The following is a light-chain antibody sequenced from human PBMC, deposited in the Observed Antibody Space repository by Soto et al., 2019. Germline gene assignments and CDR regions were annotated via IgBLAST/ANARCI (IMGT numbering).Light chain of an antibody. CDR1: SSDVGRYNY. CDR2: EVS. Sequence: QSALPQPASVSGSPGRSITISCTGTSSDVGRYNYVSWFQQHPGKAPKLMIFEVSTRPSGVSNRFSGPKSGNTASLTISGLQIEDEADYYCCSYPSSTSAVFGGGTKLTVL. CDR3: CSYPSSTSAV. J-gene: IGLJ2*01. V-gene: IGLV2-14*01.